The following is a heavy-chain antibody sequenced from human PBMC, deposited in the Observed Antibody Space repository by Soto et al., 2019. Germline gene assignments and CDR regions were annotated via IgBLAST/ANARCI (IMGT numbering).Heavy chain of an antibody. V-gene: IGHV4-59*01. CDR1: GGSISSYY. Sequence: SETLSLTCTVSGGSISSYYWSWIRQPPGKGLEWIGYIYYSGSTNYNPSLKSRVTISVDTSKNQFSLKLSSVTAADTAVYYCARALDYSLGWFDPWGQGTLVTVSS. CDR3: ARALDYSLGWFDP. CDR2: IYYSGST. J-gene: IGHJ5*02. D-gene: IGHD4-4*01.